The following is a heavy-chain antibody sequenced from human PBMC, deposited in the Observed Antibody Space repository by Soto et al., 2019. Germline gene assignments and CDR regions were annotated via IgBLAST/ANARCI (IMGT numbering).Heavy chain of an antibody. Sequence: SVKVSCKASGGTFSSYAISWVRQAPGQGLEWMGGIIPIFGTANYAQKFQGRVTITADESTSTAYMELSSVTAADTAAYYCARITGYCSSTSCRTRDVWGQGTTVTVSS. D-gene: IGHD2-2*01. CDR2: IIPIFGTA. CDR3: ARITGYCSSTSCRTRDV. CDR1: GGTFSSYA. J-gene: IGHJ6*02. V-gene: IGHV1-69*13.